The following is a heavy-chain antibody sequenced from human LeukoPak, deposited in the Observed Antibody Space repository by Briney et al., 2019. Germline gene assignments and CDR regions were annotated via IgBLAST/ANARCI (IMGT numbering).Heavy chain of an antibody. CDR1: GGTFSSYA. J-gene: IGHJ6*03. Sequence: SVKVSCKASGGTFSSYAISWVRQAPGQGLEWMGGIIPIFGTANYAQKFQGRVTITADKSTSTAYMELSSLRSEDTAVYYCARVLVPAAMNFEHYYYYYMDVWGKGTTVTVSS. V-gene: IGHV1-69*06. CDR2: IIPIFGTA. D-gene: IGHD2-2*01. CDR3: ARVLVPAAMNFEHYYYYYMDV.